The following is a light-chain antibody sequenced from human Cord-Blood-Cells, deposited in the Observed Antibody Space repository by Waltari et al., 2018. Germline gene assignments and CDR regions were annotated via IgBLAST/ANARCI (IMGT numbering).Light chain of an antibody. CDR2: AAS. Sequence: DIQITQSPSSLSASVGDRVTITCRASPGISNYLAWYQQKPGKVPRLLIYAASALQSGVPSRFSGSGSGTALTLTISSLQPEDVETYYCQKYNSALLTFGGGTKVEIK. V-gene: IGKV1-27*01. CDR3: QKYNSALLT. J-gene: IGKJ4*01. CDR1: PGISNY.